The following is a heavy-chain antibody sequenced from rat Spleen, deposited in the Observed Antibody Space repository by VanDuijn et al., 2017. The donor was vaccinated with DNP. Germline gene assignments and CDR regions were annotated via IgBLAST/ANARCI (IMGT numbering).Heavy chain of an antibody. CDR2: IGYGGSGT. CDR1: GFTFSDYY. Sequence: EVQLVESGGGLVQPGRSLKLSCAASGFTFSDYYMAWVRQAPKKGLEWVASIGYGGSGTYYGDSVKGRFTISRDNAKSTLYLQMNSLRSEDTATYYCARVRYYGGYSALTGYFDFWGPGTMVTVSS. V-gene: IGHV5-22*01. D-gene: IGHD1-11*01. J-gene: IGHJ1*01. CDR3: ARVRYYGGYSALTGYFDF.